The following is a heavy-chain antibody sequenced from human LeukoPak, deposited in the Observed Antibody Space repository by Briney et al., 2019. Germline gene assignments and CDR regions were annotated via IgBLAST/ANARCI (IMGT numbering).Heavy chain of an antibody. J-gene: IGHJ3*02. CDR3: ASLKNYYDSSGYLVTDAFDI. Sequence: ASVKVSCKASGYTFTSYYMHWVRQAPGQGLEWMGIINPSGGSTSYAQKFQGRVTMTRDMSTSTVYMELRSLRSDDTAVYYCASLKNYYDSSGYLVTDAFDIWGQGTMVTVSS. CDR2: INPSGGST. D-gene: IGHD3-22*01. V-gene: IGHV1-46*01. CDR1: GYTFTSYY.